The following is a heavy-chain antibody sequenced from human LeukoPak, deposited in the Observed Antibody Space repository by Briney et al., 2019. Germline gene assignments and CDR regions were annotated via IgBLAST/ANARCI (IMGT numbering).Heavy chain of an antibody. CDR3: ARKAAAANFDP. CDR1: GGIFSSYA. J-gene: IGHJ5*02. V-gene: IGHV1-69*13. CDR2: IIPIFGTA. Sequence: SVKVSCKASGGIFSSYAISWVRQAPGQGLEWMGGIIPIFGTANYAQKFQGRVTITADESTSTAYMELSSLRSEDTGVYYCARKAAAANFDPWGQGSLVTVSS. D-gene: IGHD6-13*01.